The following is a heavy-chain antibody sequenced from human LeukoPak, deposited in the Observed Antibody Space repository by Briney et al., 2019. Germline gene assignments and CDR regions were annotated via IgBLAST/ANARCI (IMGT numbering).Heavy chain of an antibody. CDR3: ARHAYDFWSGYYFDY. Sequence: SETLSLTCTVSGGSISSYYWSWIRQPPGKGLEWIGYIYYSGSTNYNPSLKSRVTISVDTSENQFSLKLSSVTAADTAVYYCARHAYDFWSGYYFDYWGQGTLVTVSS. J-gene: IGHJ4*02. V-gene: IGHV4-59*08. D-gene: IGHD3-3*01. CDR2: IYYSGST. CDR1: GGSISSYY.